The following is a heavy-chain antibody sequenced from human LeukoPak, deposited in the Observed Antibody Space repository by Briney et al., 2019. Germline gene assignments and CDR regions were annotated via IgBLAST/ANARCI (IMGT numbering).Heavy chain of an antibody. D-gene: IGHD3-10*01. CDR1: GYTFTGYY. V-gene: IGHV1-2*02. CDR2: INPNSGGT. J-gene: IGHJ4*02. Sequence: GASVKVSCKASGYTFTGYYLHWVRQAPGQGLEWMGWINPNSGGTNYAQKFQGRVTMTRDTSISTAYMDLSRLRSADTAVYYCATGGGSGSYYSGYWGRGTLVTVSS. CDR3: ATGGGSGSYYSGY.